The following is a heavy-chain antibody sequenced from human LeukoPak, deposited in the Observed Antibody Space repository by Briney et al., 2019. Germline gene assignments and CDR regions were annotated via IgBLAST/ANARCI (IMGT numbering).Heavy chain of an antibody. CDR1: GFNFSRYW. V-gene: IGHV3-7*01. D-gene: IGHD5-18*01. CDR2: IKQDGSEK. CDR3: AGEGGYSYFFEY. J-gene: IGHJ4*02. Sequence: GSLRLSCAASGFNFSRYWMSWVRQAPGKGLEWVANIKQDGSEKYYVDSVKGRFTISRDNAKNSLYLQMNSLRAEDTAVYYCAGEGGYSYFFEYWGQGTLVTVSS.